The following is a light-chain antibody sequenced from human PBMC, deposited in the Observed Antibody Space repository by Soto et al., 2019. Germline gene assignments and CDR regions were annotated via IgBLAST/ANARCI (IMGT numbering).Light chain of an antibody. V-gene: IGKV3-20*01. Sequence: EVVLTQSPGTLSLSPGERATLSCSASQSVSSSYLAWYQQKPGQAPRLLIYGASRRATGIPDRFSVSGSGTDFTLTISRLEPEDFAVYYCQQYGSSPVTFGPGTKVDIK. CDR2: GAS. CDR1: QSVSSSY. CDR3: QQYGSSPVT. J-gene: IGKJ3*01.